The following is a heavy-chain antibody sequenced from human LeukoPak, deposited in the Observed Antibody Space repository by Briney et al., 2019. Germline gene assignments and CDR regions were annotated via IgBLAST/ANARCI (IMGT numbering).Heavy chain of an antibody. CDR1: GFTFSSYA. Sequence: GGSLRLSCAASGFTFSSYAMHWVRQAPGKGLEWVAVISYDGSNKYYADSVKGRFTISRDNSKNTLYLQMNSLRAEDTAVYYCVAVTKAWGQGTLVTVSS. D-gene: IGHD4-17*01. CDR2: ISYDGSNK. CDR3: VAVTKA. J-gene: IGHJ4*02. V-gene: IGHV3-30-3*01.